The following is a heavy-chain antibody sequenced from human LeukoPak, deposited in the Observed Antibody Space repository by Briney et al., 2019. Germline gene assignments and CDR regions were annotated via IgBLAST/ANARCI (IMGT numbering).Heavy chain of an antibody. V-gene: IGHV3-48*03. CDR2: ISSSGSTI. D-gene: IGHD4-17*01. J-gene: IGHJ6*03. Sequence: PGGSLRLSCAASGFTFSSYEMNWVRQAPGKGLEWVSYISSSGSTIYYADSVQGRFTISRDNAKNSLYLQMNSLRAEDTAVYYCARVTTVTSYYYYYYMDVWGKGTTVTISS. CDR3: ARVTTVTSYYYYYYMDV. CDR1: GFTFSSYE.